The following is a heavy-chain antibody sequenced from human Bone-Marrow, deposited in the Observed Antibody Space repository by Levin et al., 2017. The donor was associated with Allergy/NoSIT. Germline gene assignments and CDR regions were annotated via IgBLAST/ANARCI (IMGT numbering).Heavy chain of an antibody. CDR2: ISGSGGTT. V-gene: IGHV3-23*01. CDR3: AKGDDFWSGPSSSYYYYLDV. CDR1: GFSFSSYA. D-gene: IGHD3-3*01. J-gene: IGHJ6*03. Sequence: PGGSLRLSCAASGFSFSSYAMSWVRQAPGKGLEWVSGISGSGGTTYYADSVKGRCTISRDHSKTTLYLQMNSLRADDTAIYYCAKGDDFWSGPSSSYYYYLDVWGKGTTVTVSS.